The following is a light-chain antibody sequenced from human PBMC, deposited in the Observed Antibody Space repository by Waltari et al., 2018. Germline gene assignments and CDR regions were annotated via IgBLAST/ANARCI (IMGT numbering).Light chain of an antibody. CDR2: GTT. CDR1: QSVSST. J-gene: IGKJ1*01. CDR3: QQYDHWPWT. V-gene: IGKV3D-15*01. Sequence: DIVMTPSPATLSLSPGESATLSCRTTQSVSSTFAWFQQKPGQPPRLLIYGTTTRATGIPARFRGRGSGTEFSLTISSLQPEDFATYYCQQYDHWPWTFGQGTRVEAK.